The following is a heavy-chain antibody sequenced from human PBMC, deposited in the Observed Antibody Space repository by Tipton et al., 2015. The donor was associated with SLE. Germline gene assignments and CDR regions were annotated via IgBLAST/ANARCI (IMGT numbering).Heavy chain of an antibody. CDR3: AREEGQWDAFDI. Sequence: TLSLTCTVSGDSISSGLYYWSWIRQPAGKGLEWIGRIYTSGSTNYHTSLRSRVTVSLDTSKNQISLNLTSVTAADTAVYYCAREEGQWDAFDIWGQGTMVTVSS. J-gene: IGHJ3*02. CDR2: IYTSGST. CDR1: GDSISSGLYY. V-gene: IGHV4-61*02. D-gene: IGHD6-19*01.